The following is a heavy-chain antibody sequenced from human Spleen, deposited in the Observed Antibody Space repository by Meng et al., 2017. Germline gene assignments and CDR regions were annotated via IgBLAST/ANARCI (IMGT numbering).Heavy chain of an antibody. Sequence: QVQLQQWGAGLLKPSETLSLTFAVYGGSFRGYYWSWIRQPPGKGXEWIGEINHSGSTNYNPSLKSRVTISVDTSKNQFSLKLSSVTAADTAVYYCARGGYFDYWGQGTLVTVSS. V-gene: IGHV4-34*01. J-gene: IGHJ4*02. CDR2: INHSGST. CDR1: GGSFRGYY. CDR3: ARGGYFDY.